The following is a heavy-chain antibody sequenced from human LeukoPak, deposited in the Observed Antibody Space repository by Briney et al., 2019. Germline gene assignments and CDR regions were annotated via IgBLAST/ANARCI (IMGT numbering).Heavy chain of an antibody. CDR2: ISYDGSNK. J-gene: IGHJ2*01. CDR1: GFTFSSYS. Sequence: GGSLRLSCAASGFTFSSYSMNWVRQAPGKGLEWVAVISYDGSNKYYADSVKGRFTISRDNSKNTLYLQMNSLRAEDTAVYYCARDYGDPGWYFDLWGRGTLVTVSS. V-gene: IGHV3-30*03. D-gene: IGHD4-17*01. CDR3: ARDYGDPGWYFDL.